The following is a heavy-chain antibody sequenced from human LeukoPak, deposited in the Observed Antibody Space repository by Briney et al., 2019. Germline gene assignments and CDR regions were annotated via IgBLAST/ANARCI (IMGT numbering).Heavy chain of an antibody. Sequence: GASVKVSCKASGYTFTSYYMHWVRQAPGQGLEWMGIINPSGGSTSYALKFQGRVTMTRDTSTSTVYMELSSLRSEDTAVYYCARVNWSRVTDYWGQGTLVTVSS. J-gene: IGHJ4*02. CDR2: INPSGGST. CDR3: ARVNWSRVTDY. CDR1: GYTFTSYY. V-gene: IGHV1-46*01. D-gene: IGHD3-3*01.